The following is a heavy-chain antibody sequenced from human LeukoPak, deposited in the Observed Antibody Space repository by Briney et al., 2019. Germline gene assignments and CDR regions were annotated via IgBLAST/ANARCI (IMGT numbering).Heavy chain of an antibody. J-gene: IGHJ4*02. CDR3: ARGRLEEYYYGSGSYYLYFDY. D-gene: IGHD3-10*01. CDR1: GGSFSGYY. V-gene: IGHV4-34*01. CDR2: INHSGST. Sequence: KASETLSLTCAVYGGSFSGYYWSWIRQPPGKGLEWIGEINHSGSTNYNPSLKSRVTISVDTSKNQSSLKLSSVTAADTAVYYCARGRLEEYYYGSGSYYLYFDYWGQGTLVTVSS.